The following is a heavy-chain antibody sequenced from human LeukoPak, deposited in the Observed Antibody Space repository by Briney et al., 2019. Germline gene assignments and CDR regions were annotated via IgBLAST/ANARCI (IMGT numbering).Heavy chain of an antibody. D-gene: IGHD1-26*01. J-gene: IGHJ4*02. V-gene: IGHV1-69*13. CDR2: IIPIFGTA. Sequence: SVKVSCKASGGTFSSYAISWVRQAPGQGLEWMGGIIPIFGTANYAQKFQGRVRITADESTSTAYMELSSLRSEDTAVYYCARIPSGIVDYFDYWGQGTLVTVSS. CDR1: GGTFSSYA. CDR3: ARIPSGIVDYFDY.